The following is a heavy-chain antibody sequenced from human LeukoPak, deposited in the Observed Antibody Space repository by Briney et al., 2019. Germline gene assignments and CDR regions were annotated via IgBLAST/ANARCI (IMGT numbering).Heavy chain of an antibody. V-gene: IGHV3-23*01. D-gene: IGHD1-26*01. CDR3: AKERRTVGHNAFDS. CDR2: ISDTGVRT. CDR1: GFPSGSYD. Sequence: GGSLRLSCAASGFPSGSYDINWVRQAPGEGLQWVSAISDTGVRTFYADSVKGRFTISRDNAKNTVYLQMSSLRVGDTAVYYCAKERRTVGHNAFDSWGLGTLVTASS. J-gene: IGHJ4*02.